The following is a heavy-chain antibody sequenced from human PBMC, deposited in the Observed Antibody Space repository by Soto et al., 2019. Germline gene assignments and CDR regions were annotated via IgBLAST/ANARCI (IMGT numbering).Heavy chain of an antibody. CDR3: ARGMSVGIAAADAFDY. Sequence: SETLSLTCAVSGDSISRGYYWSWIRQPPGKGLEWIGYIYYSGSTYYNPSLKSRVTISVDTSKNQFSLKLSSVTAADTAVYYCARGMSVGIAAADAFDYWGQGTLVTVSS. V-gene: IGHV4-30-4*01. J-gene: IGHJ4*02. CDR2: IYYSGST. CDR1: GDSISRGYY. D-gene: IGHD6-13*01.